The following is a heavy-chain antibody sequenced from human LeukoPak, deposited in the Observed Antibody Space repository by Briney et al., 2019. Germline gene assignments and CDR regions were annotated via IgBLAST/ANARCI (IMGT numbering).Heavy chain of an antibody. Sequence: GGSLRLSCAASGFTFSSYEMNWVRQAPGKGLEWVSYISSSGSTIYYADSVKGRFTISRDNAKNSLYLQMNSLRAEDTAVYYCARDIAGCSGGSCYSGSWFDPWGQGTLVTVSS. CDR3: ARDIAGCSGGSCYSGSWFDP. CDR2: ISSSGSTI. CDR1: GFTFSSYE. V-gene: IGHV3-48*03. D-gene: IGHD2-15*01. J-gene: IGHJ5*02.